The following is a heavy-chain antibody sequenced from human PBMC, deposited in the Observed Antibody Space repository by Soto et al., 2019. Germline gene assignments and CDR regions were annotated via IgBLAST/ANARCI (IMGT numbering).Heavy chain of an antibody. CDR3: ASQHYYDSSGYYVVY. CDR1: GGPISSNIYY. Sequence: SETLSLTCTVSGGPISSNIYYWGWIRQPPGKGLEWIGNIHYSGSTYYDSSLKSRVTISVDTSKNQFSLKLSSVTATGTAVYYCASQHYYDSSGYYVVYWGQGTLVTVSS. V-gene: IGHV4-39*01. CDR2: IHYSGST. J-gene: IGHJ4*02. D-gene: IGHD3-22*01.